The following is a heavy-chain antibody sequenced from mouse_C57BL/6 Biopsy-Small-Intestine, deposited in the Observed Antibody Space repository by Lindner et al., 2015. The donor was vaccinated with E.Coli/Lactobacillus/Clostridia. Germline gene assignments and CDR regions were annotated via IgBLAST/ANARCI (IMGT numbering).Heavy chain of an antibody. CDR2: INPYNGDT. D-gene: IGHD2-5*01. J-gene: IGHJ3*01. CDR1: GYSFTGYF. Sequence: VQLQESGPELVEPGDSVKISCKASGYSFTGYFMNWVMQSHGKSLEWIGRINPYNGDTFYNQKFKGKATLTVDKSSSTAHMELRSLTSEDSAVYYCARSDYSNYEGFAYWGQGTRVTVSA. CDR3: ARSDYSNYEGFAY. V-gene: IGHV1-20*01.